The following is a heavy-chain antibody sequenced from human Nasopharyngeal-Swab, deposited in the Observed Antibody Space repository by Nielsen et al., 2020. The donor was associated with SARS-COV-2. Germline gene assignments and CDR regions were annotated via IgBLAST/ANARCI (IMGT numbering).Heavy chain of an antibody. CDR2: INPNSGGT. J-gene: IGHJ4*02. CDR1: GCTFTGYY. CDR3: ARDLGYIRYCSGGSCYQDY. V-gene: IGHV1-2*06. D-gene: IGHD2-15*01. Sequence: ASVKVSCKASGCTFTGYYMHWVRQAPGQGLEWMGRINPNSGGTNYAQKFQGRVTMTRDTSISTAYMELSRLRSDDTAVYYCARDLGYIRYCSGGSCYQDYWGQGTLVTVSS.